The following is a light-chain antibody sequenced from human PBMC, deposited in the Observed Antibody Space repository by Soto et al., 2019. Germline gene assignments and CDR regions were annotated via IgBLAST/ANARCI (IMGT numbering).Light chain of an antibody. CDR3: QARDSSTAVV. V-gene: IGLV3-1*01. CDR2: QDS. Sequence: SYELTQPPSVSVSPGQTASITCSGDKLGDKYACWYQQKPGQSPVLVIYQDSKRPSGIPERFSGSNSGNTATLTISGTQAIDEADYYCQARDSSTAVVFGGGTKLTVL. CDR1: KLGDKY. J-gene: IGLJ2*01.